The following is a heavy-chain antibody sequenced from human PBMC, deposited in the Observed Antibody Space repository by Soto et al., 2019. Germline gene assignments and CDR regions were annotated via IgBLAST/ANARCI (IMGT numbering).Heavy chain of an antibody. CDR3: ARHPSPYSSSPFDY. V-gene: IGHV3-30-3*01. CDR2: ISYDGSNK. D-gene: IGHD6-13*01. CDR1: GFTFSSYA. Sequence: GESLKISCAASGFTFSSYAMHWVRQAPGKGLEWVAVISYDGSNKYYADSVKGRFTISRDNSKNTLYLQMNSLRAEDTAVYYCARHPSPYSSSPFDYWGQGTLVTVSS. J-gene: IGHJ4*02.